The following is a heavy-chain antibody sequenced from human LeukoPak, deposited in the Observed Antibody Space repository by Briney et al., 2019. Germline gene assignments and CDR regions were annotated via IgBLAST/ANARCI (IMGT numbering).Heavy chain of an antibody. V-gene: IGHV1-2*02. CDR1: GYTFTGYY. CDR3: ARGLAVGLLYDAFDI. CDR2: INPNSGGT. D-gene: IGHD1-26*01. Sequence: ASVTVSCKASGYTFTGYYMHWVRQAPGQGLEWMGWINPNSGGTNYAQKFQGRVTMTRDTSISTAYMELSRLRSDDTAVYYCARGLAVGLLYDAFDIWGQGTMVTVSS. J-gene: IGHJ3*02.